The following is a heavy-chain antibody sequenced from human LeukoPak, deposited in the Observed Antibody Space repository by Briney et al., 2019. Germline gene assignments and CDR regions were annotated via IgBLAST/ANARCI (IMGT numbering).Heavy chain of an antibody. J-gene: IGHJ4*02. D-gene: IGHD3-22*01. V-gene: IGHV3-64D*06. CDR2: ISSNGGST. CDR3: VKWTHYYDSSGYPYFDY. Sequence: GGSLRLSCSASGFTFSSYAMHWVRQAPGKGLEYVSAISSNGGSTYYADSVKGKFTISRDNSKNTLYLQMSSLRAEDTAVYYCVKWTHYYDSSGYPYFDYWGQGTLVTVSS. CDR1: GFTFSSYA.